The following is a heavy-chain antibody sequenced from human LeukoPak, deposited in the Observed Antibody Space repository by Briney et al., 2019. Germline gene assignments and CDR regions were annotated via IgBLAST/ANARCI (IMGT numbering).Heavy chain of an antibody. V-gene: IGHV4-4*07. J-gene: IGHJ4*02. CDR1: GASISSYY. D-gene: IGHD3-10*01. Sequence: QTSETLSLTCTVSGASISSYYWSWIRHPAGKGLDWIGRFYTSGSTKYNPSLKSRVTMSEDTSKNQCSLKLSSVTAADTAVYYCARGFLGDYFGSGSYYVFDYWGQGTLVTVSS. CDR3: ARGFLGDYFGSGSYYVFDY. CDR2: FYTSGST.